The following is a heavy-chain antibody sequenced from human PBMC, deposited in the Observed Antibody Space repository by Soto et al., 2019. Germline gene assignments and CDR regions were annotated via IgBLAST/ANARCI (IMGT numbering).Heavy chain of an antibody. CDR1: GGSFSGYY. J-gene: IGHJ2*01. D-gene: IGHD3-9*01. Sequence: QVQLQQWGAGPLRPLETLSLTCGVSGGSFSGYYWAWIRQSPGKGLEWIGEINDRGSINYNPSLKSRVNISVDTSKNHCSLNQRAVTAADTAVYYCARESHDILTGPTWVWYFDIWGRGTLVTVSS. CDR3: ARESHDILTGPTWVWYFDI. CDR2: INDRGSI. V-gene: IGHV4-34*01.